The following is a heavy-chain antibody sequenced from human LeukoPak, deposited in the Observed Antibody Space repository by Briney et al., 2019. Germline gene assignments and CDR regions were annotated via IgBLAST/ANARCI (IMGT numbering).Heavy chain of an antibody. CDR3: AKGSYCSSVTCPLGS. Sequence: GGSLRLSCAASGFTFTANAMHWVRQAPGKGLEWVAFIRDDGSHQLYADSVKGRFTISRDNSKKTVDLQMNSLRPEDTAVYYCAKGSYCSSVTCPLGSWGQGTLVIVSS. V-gene: IGHV3-30*02. CDR1: GFTFTANA. CDR2: IRDDGSHQ. J-gene: IGHJ4*02. D-gene: IGHD2-2*01.